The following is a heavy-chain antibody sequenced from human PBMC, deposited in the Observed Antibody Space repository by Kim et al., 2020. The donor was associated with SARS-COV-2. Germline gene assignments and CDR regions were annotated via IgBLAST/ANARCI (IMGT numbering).Heavy chain of an antibody. J-gene: IGHJ5*02. Sequence: GGSLRLSCAASGFTFDDYAMHWVRQAPGKGLEWVSGISWNSGSIGYADSVKGRFTISRDNAKNSLYLQMNSLRAEDTALYYCAKDIGSSWYSQEWFDPWGQGTLVTVSS. V-gene: IGHV3-9*01. D-gene: IGHD6-13*01. CDR3: AKDIGSSWYSQEWFDP. CDR2: ISWNSGSI. CDR1: GFTFDDYA.